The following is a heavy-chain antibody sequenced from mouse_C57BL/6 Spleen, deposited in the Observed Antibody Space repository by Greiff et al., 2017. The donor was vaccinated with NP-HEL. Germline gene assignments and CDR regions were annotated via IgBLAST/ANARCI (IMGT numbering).Heavy chain of an antibody. CDR2: INYDGSST. CDR3: AREAGTGWYFDV. V-gene: IGHV5-16*01. J-gene: IGHJ1*03. Sequence: EVMLVESEGGLVQPGSSMKLSCTASGFTFSDYYMAWVRQVPEKGLEWVANINYDGSSTYYLDSLKSRFIISRDNAKNILYLQMSRLKSEDTATYYCAREAGTGWYFDVWGTGTTVTVSS. CDR1: GFTFSDYY. D-gene: IGHD4-1*01.